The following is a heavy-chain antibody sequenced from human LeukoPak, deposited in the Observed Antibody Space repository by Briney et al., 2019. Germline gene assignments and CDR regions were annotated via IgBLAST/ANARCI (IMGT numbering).Heavy chain of an antibody. D-gene: IGHD1-26*01. CDR3: ATGRARGATDY. Sequence: SGTLSLTCTVSGGSISSYYWSWIRQPPGKGLEWIGYIYYSGSTNYNPSLKSRVTISVDTSKNQFSLKLSSVTAADTAVYYCATGRARGATDYWGQGTLVTVSS. CDR1: GGSISSYY. CDR2: IYYSGST. J-gene: IGHJ4*02. V-gene: IGHV4-59*08.